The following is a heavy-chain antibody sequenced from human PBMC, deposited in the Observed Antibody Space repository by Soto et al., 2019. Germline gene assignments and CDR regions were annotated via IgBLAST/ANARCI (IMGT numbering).Heavy chain of an antibody. CDR3: ARAYSSSWYASFDY. J-gene: IGHJ4*02. D-gene: IGHD6-13*01. Sequence: QVQLVQSGAEVKKPGASVKVSCKASGYTFTSYGISWVRQAPGQGLEWMGWIRVYNDNTNYAQKLQGRVTMTTATSTSTAYMELRSLRSDDTAVYYCARAYSSSWYASFDYWGQGTLVTVSS. V-gene: IGHV1-18*01. CDR2: IRVYNDNT. CDR1: GYTFTSYG.